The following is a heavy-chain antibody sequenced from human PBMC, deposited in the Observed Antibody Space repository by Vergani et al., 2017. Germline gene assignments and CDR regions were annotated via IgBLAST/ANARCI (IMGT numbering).Heavy chain of an antibody. CDR1: GGTFSSYA. CDR3: ARETTPVTRYNWNYSPGGIGFFAY. Sequence: QVQLVQSGAEVKKPGSSVKVSCKASGGTFSSYAISWVRQAPGQGLEWMGGIIPIFGTANYAQKFQGRVTITADKSTSTAYMELSSLRSEDTAVYYCARETTPVTRYNWNYSPGGIGFFAYWGQGTLVTVSS. D-gene: IGHD1-7*01. CDR2: IIPIFGTA. V-gene: IGHV1-69*06. J-gene: IGHJ4*02.